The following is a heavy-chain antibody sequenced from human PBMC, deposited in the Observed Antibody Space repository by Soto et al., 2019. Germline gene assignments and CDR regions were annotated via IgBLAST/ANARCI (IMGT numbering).Heavy chain of an antibody. CDR1: GGSISSYY. Sequence: SETLSLTCTVSGGSISSYYWSWIRQPPGKGLEWIGYTHYSGSTNYNPSLKSRVTISVDTSKNQFSLKLSSVTAADTAVYYCAWVYCSGGGCYGIDYWGQGTLVTVSS. J-gene: IGHJ4*02. V-gene: IGHV4-59*08. CDR2: THYSGST. CDR3: AWVYCSGGGCYGIDY. D-gene: IGHD2-15*01.